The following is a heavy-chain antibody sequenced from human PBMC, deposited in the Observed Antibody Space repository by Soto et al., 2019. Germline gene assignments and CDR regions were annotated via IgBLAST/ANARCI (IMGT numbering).Heavy chain of an antibody. CDR2: ISSSSSYI. D-gene: IGHD6-19*01. V-gene: IGHV3-21*01. Sequence: EVQLVESGGGLVKPGGSLRLSCAASGFTFSSYSMNWVRQAPGKGLEWVSSISSSSSYIYYADSVKGRFTISRDNAKNSLYLQMNSLRAEETAVYYCARGTKGEYSSGWYYFDYWGQGTLVTVSS. CDR3: ARGTKGEYSSGWYYFDY. J-gene: IGHJ4*02. CDR1: GFTFSSYS.